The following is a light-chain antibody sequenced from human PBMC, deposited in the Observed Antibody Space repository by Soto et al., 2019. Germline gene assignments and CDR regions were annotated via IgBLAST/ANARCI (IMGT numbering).Light chain of an antibody. Sequence: EIVLTQSPATLSLSPGERATLSCRASQSVSSYLAWYQQKPCQAPRLLIYDAINRATGIPARFSGSGSGTDFTLTISSLEPEDFAVYYCQQRSNWLTFGGGTKVEIK. CDR2: DAI. V-gene: IGKV3-11*01. CDR3: QQRSNWLT. CDR1: QSVSSY. J-gene: IGKJ4*01.